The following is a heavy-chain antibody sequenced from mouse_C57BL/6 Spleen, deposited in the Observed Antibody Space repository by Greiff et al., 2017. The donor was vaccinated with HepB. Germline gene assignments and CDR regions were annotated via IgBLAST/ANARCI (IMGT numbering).Heavy chain of an antibody. D-gene: IGHD3-3*01. J-gene: IGHJ4*01. CDR3: ARSVAVYYAMDY. V-gene: IGHV1-54*01. CDR1: GYAFTNYL. Sequence: VQVVESGAELVRPGTSVKVSCKASGYAFTNYLIEWVKQRPGQGLEWIGVINPGSGGTNYNENFKGKATLTADKSSITAYMQLSSLTSEDSAVYFCARSVAVYYAMDYWGQGTSVTVSS. CDR2: INPGSGGT.